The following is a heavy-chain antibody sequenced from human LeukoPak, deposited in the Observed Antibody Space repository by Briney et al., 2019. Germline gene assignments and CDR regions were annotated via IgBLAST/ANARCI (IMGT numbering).Heavy chain of an antibody. CDR1: GDSISGTSFY. Sequence: SETLSLTCTVSGDSISGTSFYWGWIRQPPGKGLGYIGSVYYTGTTYYNPSLKSRVTISVDTSKNQFSLKLSSVTAADTAVYYCASSTSWWGLGYWGQGTLVTVSS. J-gene: IGHJ4*02. D-gene: IGHD2-2*01. CDR3: ASSTSWWGLGY. V-gene: IGHV4-39*07. CDR2: VYYTGTT.